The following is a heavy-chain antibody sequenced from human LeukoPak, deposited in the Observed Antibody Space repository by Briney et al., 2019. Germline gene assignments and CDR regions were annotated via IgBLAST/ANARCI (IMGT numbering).Heavy chain of an antibody. Sequence: RGESLKISCAASGFTFSSYWMHWVRQAPGKGLVWVSRINSDGSSTSYADSVKGRFTISRDNAKNTLYLQMNTLRAEDTAVYYCVSIPGDWGQGILVTVSS. CDR3: VSIPGD. V-gene: IGHV3-74*01. CDR2: INSDGSST. D-gene: IGHD7-27*01. CDR1: GFTFSSYW. J-gene: IGHJ4*02.